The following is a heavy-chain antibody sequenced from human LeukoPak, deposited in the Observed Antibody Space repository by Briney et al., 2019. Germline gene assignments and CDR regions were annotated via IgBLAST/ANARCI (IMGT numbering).Heavy chain of an antibody. CDR3: ARLAIIVVVPAAIRSAEFDP. D-gene: IGHD2-2*02. CDR1: GGSFSGYY. J-gene: IGHJ5*02. Sequence: PSETLSLTCAVYGGSFSGYYWSWIRQPPGKGLEWIGEINHSGGTNYNPSLKSRVTISVDTSKNQFSLKLSSVTAADTAVYYCARLAIIVVVPAAIRSAEFDPWGQGTLVTVSS. V-gene: IGHV4-34*01. CDR2: INHSGGT.